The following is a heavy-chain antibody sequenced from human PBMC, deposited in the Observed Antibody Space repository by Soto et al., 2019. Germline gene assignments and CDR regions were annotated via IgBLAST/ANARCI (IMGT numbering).Heavy chain of an antibody. CDR3: ARDTVVVTATFDS. J-gene: IGHJ4*02. CDR2: ISSYNGNT. D-gene: IGHD2-21*02. Sequence: ASVKVSCKASGYTFTIYGISWVRQAPGQGLEWMGWISSYNGNTKYAENLQGRVTMTTDTSTSTAYMELRSLRSDDTAVYYCARDTVVVTATFDSWGQGTPVTVSS. V-gene: IGHV1-18*01. CDR1: GYTFTIYG.